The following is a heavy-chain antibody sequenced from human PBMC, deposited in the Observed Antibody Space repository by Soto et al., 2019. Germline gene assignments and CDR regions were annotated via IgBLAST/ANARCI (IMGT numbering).Heavy chain of an antibody. D-gene: IGHD5-12*01. Sequence: SETLSLTCTVSGGSISSYYWSWIRQPPGKGLEWIGYIYYSESTNYNPSLKSRNNITVDTSKNQFSQKMSSVTAADTAVYYCARIRGYSGYGLFDYWGQGTLVTVSS. CDR2: IYYSEST. CDR1: GGSISSYY. V-gene: IGHV4-59*08. J-gene: IGHJ4*02. CDR3: ARIRGYSGYGLFDY.